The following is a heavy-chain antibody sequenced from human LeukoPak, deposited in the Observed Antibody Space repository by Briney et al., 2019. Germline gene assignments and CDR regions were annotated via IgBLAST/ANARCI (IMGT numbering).Heavy chain of an antibody. V-gene: IGHV4-39*01. Sequence: PSETLSLTCTVSGGSISSSSDYWGWIRQPPGKGLEWIGSIYYSGTTYYNPSLKSRVTISVDTSKNQFSLNLRSVTAADTAVYYCARARRLRCFDYWGQGTLVTVSS. CDR2: IYYSGTT. J-gene: IGHJ4*02. CDR1: GGSISSSSDY. CDR3: ARARRLRCFDY. D-gene: IGHD4-17*01.